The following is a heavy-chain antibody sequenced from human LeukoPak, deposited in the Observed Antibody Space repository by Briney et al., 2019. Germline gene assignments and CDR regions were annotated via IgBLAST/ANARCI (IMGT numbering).Heavy chain of an antibody. Sequence: SETLSLTCAVSGYSISSGYYRGWIRQPPGKGLEGIGSIYHSGSTYYNPSLKSRVTISVDTSKNQFSLKLSSVTAADTTVYYCARSYSGSYLWDYWGRGTLVTVSS. CDR2: IYHSGST. J-gene: IGHJ4*02. CDR1: GYSISSGYY. V-gene: IGHV4-38-2*01. D-gene: IGHD1-26*01. CDR3: ARSYSGSYLWDY.